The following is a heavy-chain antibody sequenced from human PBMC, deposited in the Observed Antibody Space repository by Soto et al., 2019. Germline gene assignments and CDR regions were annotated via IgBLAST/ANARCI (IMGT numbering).Heavy chain of an antibody. D-gene: IGHD2-15*01. J-gene: IGHJ4*02. CDR2: INSDGSTT. CDR1: GFTFGSYW. CDR3: ARAGWYRFDY. Sequence: EVQLVESGGDLVQPGGSLRLSCAASGFTFGSYWMHWVRQAPGKGLVWVSRINSDGSTTNYGDSVKGRFTISRDNDKSTRYMQMNSLRAEDTAVYYCARAGWYRFDYWGQGTLLTVSS. V-gene: IGHV3-74*01.